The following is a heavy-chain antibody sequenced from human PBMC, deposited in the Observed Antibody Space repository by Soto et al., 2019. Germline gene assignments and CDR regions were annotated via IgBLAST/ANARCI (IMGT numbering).Heavy chain of an antibody. Sequence: AASVKVSCKASGGTFSSYAISWVRQAPGQGLEWMGGIIPIFGTANYAQKFQGRVTITADKSTSTAYMELSSLRSEDTAVYYCARVKNARDSSYYYGMDVWGQGTTVTVSS. CDR3: ARVKNARDSSYYYGMDV. J-gene: IGHJ6*02. CDR1: GGTFSSYA. V-gene: IGHV1-69*06. D-gene: IGHD2-8*01. CDR2: IIPIFGTA.